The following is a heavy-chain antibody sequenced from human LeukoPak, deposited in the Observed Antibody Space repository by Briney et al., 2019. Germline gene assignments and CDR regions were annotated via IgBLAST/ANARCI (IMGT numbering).Heavy chain of an antibody. CDR2: VSSSSTAI. CDR1: GFTFSKYN. V-gene: IGHV3-48*01. Sequence: PGGSLRLSCAASGFTFSKYNMNWVRQAPGKGLEGISYVSSSSTAISYVDSVKGRFTISRDNAKNSLYLQMTSLRAEDTAVYYCTRGGYSTAGDYWGHGALVTVSS. D-gene: IGHD2-21*01. CDR3: TRGGYSTAGDY. J-gene: IGHJ4*01.